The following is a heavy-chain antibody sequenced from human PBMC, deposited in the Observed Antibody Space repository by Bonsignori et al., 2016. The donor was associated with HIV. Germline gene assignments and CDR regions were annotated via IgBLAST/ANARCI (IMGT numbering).Heavy chain of an antibody. CDR1: GGSFSGYY. D-gene: IGHD3-10*01. J-gene: IGHJ4*02. Sequence: SQTLSLTCAVYGGSFSGYYWSWIRQPPGKGLEWIGEINHSGSTNYNPSLKSRVTISVDTSKNQFSLKLSSVTAADTAVYYCARGVGAPYYFDYWGQGTLVTVSS. CDR3: ARGVGAPYYFDY. CDR2: INHSGST. V-gene: IGHV4-34*01.